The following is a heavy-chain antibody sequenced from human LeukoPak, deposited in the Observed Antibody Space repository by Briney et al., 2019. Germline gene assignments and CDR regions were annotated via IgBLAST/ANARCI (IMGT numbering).Heavy chain of an antibody. V-gene: IGHV3-23*01. CDR3: AKDQTGYSSGWPYYFGY. Sequence: GGSLRLSCAASGFTFSNYAMSWVRQAPGKGLEWVSATSGGGGSTYYADSVKGRFTISRDNSKNTLYLQMTSLRAEDTAVYYCAKDQTGYSSGWPYYFGYWGQGTLVTVSS. D-gene: IGHD6-19*01. CDR2: TSGGGGST. CDR1: GFTFSNYA. J-gene: IGHJ4*02.